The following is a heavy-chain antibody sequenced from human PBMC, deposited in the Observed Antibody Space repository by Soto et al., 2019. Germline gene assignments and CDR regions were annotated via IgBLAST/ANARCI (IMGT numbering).Heavy chain of an antibody. CDR2: ISAYNGNT. V-gene: IGHV1-18*01. Sequence: ASVKVSCKASGYTFTSYGISWVRQAPGQGLEWMGWISAYNGNTNYAQKLQGRVTMTTDTSTSTAYMELRSLRSDDTAVYYCARAALDIVVGPDYYGMDVWGQGTKVTVSS. J-gene: IGHJ6*02. CDR3: ARAALDIVVGPDYYGMDV. CDR1: GYTFTSYG. D-gene: IGHD2-2*01.